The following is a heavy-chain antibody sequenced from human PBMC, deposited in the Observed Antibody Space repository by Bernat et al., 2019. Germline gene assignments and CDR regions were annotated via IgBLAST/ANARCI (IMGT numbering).Heavy chain of an antibody. Sequence: QLQLQESGPRLVEPSQTLSLACTVTGASIAGGSYHWSWVRPYPGKGLEWIGFVSTSGSTSYNPSLKSRLSIALETSKNQFSVRLTSVSAADTAVYYCAKGDHLGELSHWGQGALVTVAS. J-gene: IGHJ4*02. CDR2: VSTSGST. V-gene: IGHV4-31*02. D-gene: IGHD3-16*02. CDR1: GASIAGGSYH. CDR3: AKGDHLGELSH.